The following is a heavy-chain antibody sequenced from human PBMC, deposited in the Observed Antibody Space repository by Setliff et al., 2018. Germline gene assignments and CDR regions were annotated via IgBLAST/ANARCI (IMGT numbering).Heavy chain of an antibody. CDR3: ARDQGSYGYRAFDS. CDR2: ISAGGSRT. J-gene: IGHJ4*02. Sequence: PGGSLRLSCAASGLTFSNFAMNWVRQAPGKGLEWVSFISAGGSRTYYADSVKGRVTISRDNAKNSLYLQMNSLRAEDTAVYYCARDQGSYGYRAFDSWGQGALVTVSS. CDR1: GLTFSNFA. V-gene: IGHV3-23*01. D-gene: IGHD3-16*01.